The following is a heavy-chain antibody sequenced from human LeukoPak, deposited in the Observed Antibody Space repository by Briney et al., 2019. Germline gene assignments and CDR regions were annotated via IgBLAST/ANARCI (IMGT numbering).Heavy chain of an antibody. CDR2: ICPGDSDT. CDR3: ARHRSYYDILTGYLDY. CDR1: GYIFTSYW. Sequence: SGESLKISCKGSGYIFTSYWIGWVRQLPGKGLEWMGIICPGDSDTRYSPSFQGQVTISADKSISTAYLQWSSLKASDTAMYYCARHRSYYDILTGYLDYWGQGTLVTVSS. D-gene: IGHD3-9*01. J-gene: IGHJ4*02. V-gene: IGHV5-51*01.